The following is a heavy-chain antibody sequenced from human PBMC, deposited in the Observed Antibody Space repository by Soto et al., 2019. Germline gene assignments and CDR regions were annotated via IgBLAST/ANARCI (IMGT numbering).Heavy chain of an antibody. CDR1: GFTFSDYY. Sequence: GGSLILSCAASGFTFSDYYMSWNRQAPGKGLEWVSYISSSGSTIYYADSVKGRFTISRDNSKNTLYLQMNSLRAEDTAVYYCAKDLDTAMVRGPYYFDYWGQGTLVTVSS. J-gene: IGHJ4*02. V-gene: IGHV3-11*01. CDR2: ISSSGSTI. CDR3: AKDLDTAMVRGPYYFDY. D-gene: IGHD5-18*01.